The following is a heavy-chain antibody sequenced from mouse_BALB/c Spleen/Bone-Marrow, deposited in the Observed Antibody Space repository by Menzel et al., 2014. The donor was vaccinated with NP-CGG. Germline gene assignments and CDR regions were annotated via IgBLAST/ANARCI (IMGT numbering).Heavy chain of an antibody. D-gene: IGHD2-4*01. J-gene: IGHJ3*01. CDR1: GYTFTSYD. Sequence: QVQLQQSGAELVKPGASVKLSCKASGYTFTSYDINWVRQRPEQGLEWIGWIFPGDGSTKYNEKFKGKATLTTDKSSSTAYMQLSRLTSEDSAVYFCARRVYYDYDGGDWFAYWGQGTLVTVSA. CDR2: IFPGDGST. V-gene: IGHV1-85*01. CDR3: ARRVYYDYDGGDWFAY.